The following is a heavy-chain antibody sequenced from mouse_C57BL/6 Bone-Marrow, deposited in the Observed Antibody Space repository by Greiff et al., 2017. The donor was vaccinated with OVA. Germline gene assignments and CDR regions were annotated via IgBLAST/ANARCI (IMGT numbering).Heavy chain of an antibody. J-gene: IGHJ2*01. D-gene: IGHD1-1*01. V-gene: IGHV1-5*01. Sequence: EVQGVESGTVLARPGASVKMSCKTSGYTFTSYWMHWVKQRPGQGLEWIGAIYPGNSDTSYNQKFKGKAKLTAVTSASTAYMELSSLTNEDSAVYYCTTYYYGSEDYFDYWGQGTTLTVSS. CDR3: TTYYYGSEDYFDY. CDR1: GYTFTSYW. CDR2: IYPGNSDT.